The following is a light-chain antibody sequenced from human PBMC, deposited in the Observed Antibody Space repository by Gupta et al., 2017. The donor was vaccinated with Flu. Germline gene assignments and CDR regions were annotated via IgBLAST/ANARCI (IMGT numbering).Light chain of an antibody. V-gene: IGLV2-14*01. J-gene: IGLJ2*01. CDR3: SSYTSSSTDVV. CDR1: SSDVGAYDY. CDR2: EVS. Sequence: QSALTQPASVSGSPGQSITISCTGTSSDVGAYDYVSWYQQHPGKAPKLMICEVSNRPSGVSNRFSGSNSGNTASLTISGLQAEDEADYYCSSYTSSSTDVVFGGGTKLTVL.